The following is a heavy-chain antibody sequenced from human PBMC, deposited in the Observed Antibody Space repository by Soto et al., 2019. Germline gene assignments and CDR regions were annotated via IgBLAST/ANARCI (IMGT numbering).Heavy chain of an antibody. CDR2: INPNSGGT. V-gene: IGHV1-2*04. D-gene: IGHD3-10*01. CDR1: GYTFTGYY. CDR3: ARERNSGTMVRGVPNGWFDP. Sequence: ASVKVSCKASGYTFTGYYMHWVRQAPGQGLEWMGWINPNSGGTNYAQKFQGWVTMTRDTSISTAYMELSRLRSDDTAVYYCARERNSGTMVRGVPNGWFDPWGQGTLVTVSS. J-gene: IGHJ5*02.